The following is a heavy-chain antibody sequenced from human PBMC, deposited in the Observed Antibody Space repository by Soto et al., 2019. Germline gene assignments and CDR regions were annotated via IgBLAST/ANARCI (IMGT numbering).Heavy chain of an antibody. J-gene: IGHJ3*02. D-gene: IGHD2-2*02. CDR3: AKDGVVPAVITPKIVTPDAFDI. CDR2: ISGSGGST. V-gene: IGHV3-23*01. Sequence: GGSLRLSCAASGFTFSSYAMSWVRQAPGKGLEWVSAISGSGGSTYYADSVKGRFTISRDNSKNTLYLQMNSLRAEDTAVYYCAKDGVVPAVITPKIVTPDAFDIWGQGTMVTVSS. CDR1: GFTFSSYA.